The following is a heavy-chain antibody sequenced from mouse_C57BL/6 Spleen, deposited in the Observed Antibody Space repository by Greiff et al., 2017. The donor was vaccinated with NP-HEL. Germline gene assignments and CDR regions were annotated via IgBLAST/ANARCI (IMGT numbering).Heavy chain of an antibody. CDR1: GYAFTNYL. V-gene: IGHV1-54*01. CDR2: INPGSGGT. Sequence: VQRVESGAELVRPGTSVKVSCKASGYAFTNYLIEWVKQRPGQGLEWIGVINPGSGGTNYNEKFKGKATLTADKSSSTAYMQLSSLTSEDSAVYFCARSHYGSSYPAYWGQGTLVTVSA. CDR3: ARSHYGSSYPAY. D-gene: IGHD1-1*01. J-gene: IGHJ3*01.